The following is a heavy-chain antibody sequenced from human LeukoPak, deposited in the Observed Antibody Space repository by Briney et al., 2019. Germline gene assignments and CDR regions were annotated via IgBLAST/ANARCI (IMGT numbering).Heavy chain of an antibody. D-gene: IGHD6-19*01. Sequence: SETLSLTCTVCGGSISSYYWGWIRQPPGKGLEWIGSIYYSGSTYYNPSLKSRVTVSVDTSKNQFSLKLSSVTAADTAVYYCARRARIAVAGKGGFDYWGQGTLVTVSS. CDR3: ARRARIAVAGKGGFDY. V-gene: IGHV4-39*01. J-gene: IGHJ4*02. CDR1: GGSISSYY. CDR2: IYYSGST.